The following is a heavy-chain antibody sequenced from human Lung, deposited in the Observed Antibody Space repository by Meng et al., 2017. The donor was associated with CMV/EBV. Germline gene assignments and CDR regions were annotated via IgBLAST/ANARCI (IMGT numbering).Heavy chain of an antibody. Sequence: ESLKISCAASGFIFPAFSMSWVRQAPGKGLEWVANIRQDGSDKYYVDSVKGRFTISRDNVRNSLFLHMNSLRAEDTAVYYCAREDSGSFTRYNWFDPWGHGTXVTVSS. CDR3: AREDSGSFTRYNWFDP. CDR1: GFIFPAFS. J-gene: IGHJ5*02. D-gene: IGHD1-26*01. CDR2: IRQDGSDK. V-gene: IGHV3-7*01.